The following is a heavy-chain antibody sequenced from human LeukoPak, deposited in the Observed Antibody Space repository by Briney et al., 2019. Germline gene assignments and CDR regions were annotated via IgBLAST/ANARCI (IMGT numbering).Heavy chain of an antibody. V-gene: IGHV3-66*02. CDR2: FYSGGST. CDR1: GFTVSSNY. Sequence: GGSLRLSCAASGFTVSSNYMSWVRQAPGKGLEWVSVFYSGGSTYYADSVKGRFTISRDNSKNTLYLQMNSLRAEDTAVYYCARVPNYGSGSHAWGQGTLVTVSS. J-gene: IGHJ5*02. CDR3: ARVPNYGSGSHA. D-gene: IGHD3-10*01.